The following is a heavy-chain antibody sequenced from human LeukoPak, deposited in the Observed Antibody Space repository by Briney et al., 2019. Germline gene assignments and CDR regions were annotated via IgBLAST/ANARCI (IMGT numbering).Heavy chain of an antibody. CDR3: ARGGASSIPLDY. Sequence: SETQSLTCTVSGGSIGGNSYWGWIRQPPGKGPEWIGHISNSGSTYYSPSLSSRVTISLDTSKNQFSLKLRSVTAADTAVYYCARGGASSIPLDYWGRGTLVTVSS. J-gene: IGHJ4*02. D-gene: IGHD1-26*01. V-gene: IGHV4-61*01. CDR1: GGSIGGNSY. CDR2: ISNSGST.